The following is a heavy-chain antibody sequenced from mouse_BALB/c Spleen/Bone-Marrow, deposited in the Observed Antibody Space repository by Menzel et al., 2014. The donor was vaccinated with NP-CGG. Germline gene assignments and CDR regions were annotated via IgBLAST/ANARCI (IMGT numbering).Heavy chain of an antibody. CDR2: MSSGSSTI. CDR1: GFTFSGFG. CDR3: ASLTFYAMDY. J-gene: IGHJ4*01. V-gene: IGHV5-17*02. Sequence: EVHLVESGGGLVQPGGSRKLSCAASGFTFSGFGMHWVRQVPEKGLEWVAYMSSGSSTIYYADTVKGRFTISRDNPKNTLFVQMTWLRSEDTAMYYCASLTFYAMDYWGQGTSVTVSS. D-gene: IGHD2-13*01.